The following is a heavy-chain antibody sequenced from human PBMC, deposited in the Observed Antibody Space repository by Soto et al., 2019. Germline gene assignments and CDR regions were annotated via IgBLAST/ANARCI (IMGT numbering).Heavy chain of an antibody. D-gene: IGHD2-2*01. CDR3: AREHFLRYCISTSCYLWLGYFDY. J-gene: IGHJ4*02. Sequence: PGGSLRLSCAASGFTFSSYAMHWVRQAPGKGLEWVAVISYDGSNKYYADSVKGRFTISRDNSKNTLYLQMNSLRAEDTAVYYCAREHFLRYCISTSCYLWLGYFDYWGQGTLVTVSS. CDR1: GFTFSSYA. V-gene: IGHV3-30-3*01. CDR2: ISYDGSNK.